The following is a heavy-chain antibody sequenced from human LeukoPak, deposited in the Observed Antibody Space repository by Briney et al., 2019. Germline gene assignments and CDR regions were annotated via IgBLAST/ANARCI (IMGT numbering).Heavy chain of an antibody. CDR1: GFTFSSYE. CDR2: ISSSGSTI. V-gene: IGHV3-48*03. D-gene: IGHD6-13*01. J-gene: IGHJ4*02. CDR3: ATLAYSSSFSY. Sequence: LPGGSLRLSCAASGFTFSSYEMNWVRQAPGKGLEWVSYISSSGSTIYYADSVKGRFTISRDNSKNTLYLQMNSLRAEDTAVYYCATLAYSSSFSYWGQGTLVTVSS.